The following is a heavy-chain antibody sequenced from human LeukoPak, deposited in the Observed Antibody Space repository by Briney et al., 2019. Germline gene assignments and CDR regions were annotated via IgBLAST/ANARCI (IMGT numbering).Heavy chain of an antibody. CDR2: IYYSGST. Sequence: PSETLSLTCTVSGGSISSSSYYWGWIRQPPGKGLEWIGSIYYSGSTYYNPSLKSRVTISVDTSKNQFSLKLSSVTAADTAVYYCARMNYSSSFDYWGQGTLVTVSS. J-gene: IGHJ4*02. CDR3: ARMNYSSSFDY. D-gene: IGHD6-6*01. V-gene: IGHV4-39*07. CDR1: GGSISSSSYY.